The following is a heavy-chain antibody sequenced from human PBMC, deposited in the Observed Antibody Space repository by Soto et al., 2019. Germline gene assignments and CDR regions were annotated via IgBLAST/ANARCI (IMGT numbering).Heavy chain of an antibody. J-gene: IGHJ6*02. Sequence: QVQLQQWGAGLLKPSETLSLTCAVYGGSFSGYYWSWIRQPPGKGLEWIGEINHSGSTNYNPSLKSRVTISVDTSKNQFSLKLSSVTAADTAVYYCARNVGIYGMDVWGQGTTVTVSS. CDR2: INHSGST. CDR1: GGSFSGYY. V-gene: IGHV4-34*01. CDR3: ARNVGIYGMDV. D-gene: IGHD1-1*01.